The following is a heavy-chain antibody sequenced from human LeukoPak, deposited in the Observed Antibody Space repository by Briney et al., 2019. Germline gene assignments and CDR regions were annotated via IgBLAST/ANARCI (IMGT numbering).Heavy chain of an antibody. V-gene: IGHV3-23*01. J-gene: IGHJ4*02. Sequence: HPGGSLRLSCAASGFTFRNHAMNWVRQAPGKGLEWVSVISGSGETTYYADSVKGRFTISRDNSKNTLYLQMNSLRAEDTAVYYCAKDQYGDYSDYWGQGTLVTVSS. CDR2: ISGSGETT. D-gene: IGHD4-17*01. CDR1: GFTFRNHA. CDR3: AKDQYGDYSDY.